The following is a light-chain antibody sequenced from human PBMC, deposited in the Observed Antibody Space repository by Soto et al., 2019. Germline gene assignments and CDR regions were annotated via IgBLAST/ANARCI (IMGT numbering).Light chain of an antibody. CDR1: QSVSSSY. Sequence: EIVLTQSPGTLSLSPGERATLSCRASQSVSSSYLAWYQQKPGQAPSLLIYGASRRATAIPDRFSGSGSGTDFTLTISRLEPEDFAVYYCQQYDSSPITFGQGTRLEIK. CDR3: QQYDSSPIT. V-gene: IGKV3-20*01. CDR2: GAS. J-gene: IGKJ5*01.